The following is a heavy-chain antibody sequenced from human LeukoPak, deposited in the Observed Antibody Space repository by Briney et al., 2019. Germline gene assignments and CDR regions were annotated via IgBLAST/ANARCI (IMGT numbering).Heavy chain of an antibody. D-gene: IGHD3-10*01. CDR2: INQDGSGK. J-gene: IGHJ5*02. V-gene: IGHV3-7*01. CDR1: GVSIGTYW. CDR3: ARTQLNGSRAP. Sequence: GGSLRLSCAASGVSIGTYWMSWARQVPGKGLEWVANINQDGSGKSYVDSVKGRFTISRNNAKNSLYLQMNGLRADDTAVYYCARTQLNGSRAPWGQGTLVTVSS.